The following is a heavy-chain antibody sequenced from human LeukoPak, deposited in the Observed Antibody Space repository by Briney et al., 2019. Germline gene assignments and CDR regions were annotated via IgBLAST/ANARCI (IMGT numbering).Heavy chain of an antibody. V-gene: IGHV4-59*01. CDR1: GGSISSYY. CDR3: ARERYCSGGSCYADDAFDI. J-gene: IGHJ3*02. CDR2: IYYSGST. Sequence: SETLSLTCTVSGGSISSYYWSWIRQPPGKGLEWIGYIYYSGSTNYNPSLKSRVTTSVDTSKNQFSLKLSSVTAADTAVYYCARERYCSGGSCYADDAFDIWGQGTMVTVSS. D-gene: IGHD2-15*01.